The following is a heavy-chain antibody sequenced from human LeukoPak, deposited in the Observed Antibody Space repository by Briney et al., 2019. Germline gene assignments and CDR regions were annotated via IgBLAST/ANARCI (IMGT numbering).Heavy chain of an antibody. V-gene: IGHV1-2*02. CDR2: IHPGTGDT. J-gene: IGHJ5*02. CDR1: GYTFTDHY. Sequence: ASVKVSCKASGYTFTDHYMDWVRQAPGQGLEWMGWIHPGTGDTNYAQRFQGRVTVTRDTFITTAYMELSSLKSDDTAVYYCASYASGYNWLKAWGQGTLVTVSS. D-gene: IGHD3-10*01. CDR3: ASYASGYNWLKA.